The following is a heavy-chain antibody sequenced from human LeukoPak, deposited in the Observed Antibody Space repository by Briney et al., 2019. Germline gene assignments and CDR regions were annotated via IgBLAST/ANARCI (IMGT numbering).Heavy chain of an antibody. D-gene: IGHD6-6*01. Sequence: PGGSLRLSCAASGFTFSSYSMNWVRQAPGKGLEWVSSICSSSSHIYYADSVKGRITISRDNAKNSLYLQMNSLRAEDTAVYYCAREILAARGDYWGQGTLVTVSS. V-gene: IGHV3-21*01. J-gene: IGHJ4*02. CDR2: ICSSSSHI. CDR3: AREILAARGDY. CDR1: GFTFSSYS.